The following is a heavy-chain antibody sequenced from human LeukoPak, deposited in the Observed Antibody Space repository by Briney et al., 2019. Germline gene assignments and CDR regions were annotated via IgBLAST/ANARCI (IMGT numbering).Heavy chain of an antibody. CDR1: GFTFSSYS. D-gene: IGHD2-8*01. J-gene: IGHJ3*01. V-gene: IGHV3-33*08. CDR2: IGYDGSEK. CDR3: ARPRLFKGVFDD. Sequence: PGGSLRLSCAASGFTFSSYSMDWVRQAPGKGLEWVAVIGYDGSEKHYADSVKGRFSISRDNSKNTLFLQMNSLRVEDTAVYFCARPRLFKGVFDDWGQGTVVTVSS.